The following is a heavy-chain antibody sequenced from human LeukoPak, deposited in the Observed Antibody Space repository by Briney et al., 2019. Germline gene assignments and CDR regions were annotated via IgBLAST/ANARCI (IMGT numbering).Heavy chain of an antibody. J-gene: IGHJ5*02. CDR2: ISSSSSYI. CDR1: GFTFSSYS. Sequence: PGGSLRLSCAASGFTFSSYSMNWVRQAPGKGLEWVSSISSSSSYIYYADSVKGRFTISGDNAKNSLYLQMNSLRAEDTAEYYCARDEDCSSTSCYTAGNWFDPWGQGTLVTVSS. V-gene: IGHV3-21*01. D-gene: IGHD2-2*02. CDR3: ARDEDCSSTSCYTAGNWFDP.